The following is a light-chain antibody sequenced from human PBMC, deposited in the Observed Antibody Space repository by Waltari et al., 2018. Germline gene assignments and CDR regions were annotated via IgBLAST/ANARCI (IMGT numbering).Light chain of an antibody. Sequence: QSALTQPPSASGSPGQSVTISCTGTSSDVGIYDYVSWYQQRPGKAPKLIFYAVTERPSGVPVRFSGSKSGNTASLTVFGLQTEDEGTYYCGSYAGSKILLFGGGTELTVL. CDR1: SSDVGIYDY. CDR3: GSYAGSKILL. V-gene: IGLV2-8*01. J-gene: IGLJ3*02. CDR2: AVT.